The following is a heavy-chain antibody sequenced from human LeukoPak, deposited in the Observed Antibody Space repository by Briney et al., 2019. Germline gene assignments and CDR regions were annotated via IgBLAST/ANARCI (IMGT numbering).Heavy chain of an antibody. CDR1: GYTFTSYD. J-gene: IGHJ6*02. D-gene: IGHD6-19*01. CDR2: MNPNSGNT. V-gene: IGHV1-8*01. Sequence: ASVKVSCKASGYTFTSYDINWVRQATGQGLEWMGWMNPNSGNTGYAQKFQGRVTMTRNTSISTAYMELSSLRSEDTAVYYCARGHYSSGWYSYYYYYYGIDVWGQGTTVTVSS. CDR3: ARGHYSSGWYSYYYYYYGIDV.